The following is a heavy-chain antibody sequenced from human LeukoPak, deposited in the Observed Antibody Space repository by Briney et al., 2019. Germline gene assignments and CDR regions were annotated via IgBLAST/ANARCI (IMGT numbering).Heavy chain of an antibody. J-gene: IGHJ5*01. CDR1: GDTFNNDW. V-gene: IGHV5-51*01. D-gene: IGHD1-1*01. CDR2: VYPDASKT. CDR3: ARQMGGTTSVNWFDS. Sequence: PGESLKISCKGSGDTFNNDWIAWVRQMPGKGLEWMGIVYPDASKTKYNPSFQGQVTISADKSTTTAYLQWSSLRASDTAIYYCARQMGGTTSVNWFDSWGQGTLVTVSS.